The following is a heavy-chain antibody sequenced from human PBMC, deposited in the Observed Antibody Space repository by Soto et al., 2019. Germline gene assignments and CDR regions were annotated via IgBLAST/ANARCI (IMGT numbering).Heavy chain of an antibody. CDR1: GGSFSGYY. V-gene: IGHV4-34*01. CDR3: ASGPGDYDYYYYYGMDV. Sequence: SETLSLTCAVYGGSFSGYYWSWIRQPPGKGLEWIGEINHSGSTNYNPSLKSRVTISVDTSKNQFSLKLSSVTAADTAVYYCASGPGDYDYYYYYGMDVWGQGTTVTVSS. CDR2: INHSGST. J-gene: IGHJ6*02. D-gene: IGHD4-17*01.